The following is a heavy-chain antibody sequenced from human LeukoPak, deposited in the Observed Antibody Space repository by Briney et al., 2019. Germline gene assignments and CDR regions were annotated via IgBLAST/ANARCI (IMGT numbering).Heavy chain of an antibody. CDR1: GFTFSSYV. D-gene: IGHD5-12*01. Sequence: GGSLRLSCSASGFTFSSYVLSWVRQAPGKGLEWVSAISGSGESIYYADSVKGRFTISRDNSKDTPYLQMNSLTAEDTAVYYCAKDPRGGYSGSWYFDYWGQGTLVTVSS. CDR2: ISGSGESI. CDR3: AKDPRGGYSGSWYFDY. J-gene: IGHJ4*02. V-gene: IGHV3-23*01.